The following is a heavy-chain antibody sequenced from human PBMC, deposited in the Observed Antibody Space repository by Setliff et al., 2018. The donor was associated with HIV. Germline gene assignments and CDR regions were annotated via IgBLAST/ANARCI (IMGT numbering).Heavy chain of an antibody. Sequence: GGSLRLSCAASGFTFNTYEMNWVRQAPGKGLEWVSYMTASGSTIYYADSVNGRFTLSRDISENALYLQIDSLRPEDTAVYYCARLRLYNSALDYWGQGTLVTVSS. CDR3: ARLRLYNSALDY. J-gene: IGHJ4*02. V-gene: IGHV3-48*03. CDR1: GFTFNTYE. D-gene: IGHD3-10*01. CDR2: MTASGSTI.